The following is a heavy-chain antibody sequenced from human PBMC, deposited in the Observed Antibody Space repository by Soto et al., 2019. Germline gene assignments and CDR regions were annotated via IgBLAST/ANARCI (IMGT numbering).Heavy chain of an antibody. CDR3: ARALHYFDSDGYYYLFGS. D-gene: IGHD3-22*01. CDR2: IYYSGST. J-gene: IGHJ4*02. Sequence: SETLSLTCTVSGGSINSGDYYWSWIRQPPGKGLEWIGYIYYSGSTYYNPSLRSRVTLSIDTSKNQFSLKLSSVTAADTAVYYCARALHYFDSDGYYYLFGSWGQGTLVTVSS. V-gene: IGHV4-30-4*01. CDR1: GGSINSGDYY.